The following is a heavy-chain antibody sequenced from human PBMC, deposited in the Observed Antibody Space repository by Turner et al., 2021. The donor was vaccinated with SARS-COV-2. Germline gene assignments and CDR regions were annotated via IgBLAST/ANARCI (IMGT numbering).Heavy chain of an antibody. CDR3: AKDFHGLYYYDVLDV. CDR1: GFTFDDYA. J-gene: IGHJ6*02. CDR2: ISWNSGSI. Sequence: VQLVESGGGLVQPGRSLRLSCADSGFTFDDYAMHWVRQAPGKGLEWVAGISWNSGSISYADSVKGRVTITRDNAKNSLYLQMNSLRAEDTAVYYCAKDFHGLYYYDVLDVWGQGTTVTVSS. V-gene: IGHV3-9*01.